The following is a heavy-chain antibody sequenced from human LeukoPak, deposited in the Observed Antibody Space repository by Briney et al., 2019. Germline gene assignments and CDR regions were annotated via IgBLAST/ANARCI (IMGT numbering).Heavy chain of an antibody. CDR1: GFTFSSYA. V-gene: IGHV3-23*01. CDR3: AKDNSILLWCGELIDY. CDR2: ISGSGGST. Sequence: GGSLRLSCAASGFTFSSYAMSWVRQAPGKGLEWVSAISGSGGSTYYADSVKGRFTISRDNSKNTLYLQMNSLRAEDTAVYYCAKDNSILLWCGELIDYWGQGTLVTVSS. J-gene: IGHJ4*02. D-gene: IGHD3-10*01.